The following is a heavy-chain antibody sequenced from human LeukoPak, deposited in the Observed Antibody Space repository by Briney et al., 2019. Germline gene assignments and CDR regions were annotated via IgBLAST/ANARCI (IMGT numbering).Heavy chain of an antibody. Sequence: PGGSLRLSCAASGFTFSGYAMGWVRQAPGKGLEWVSAISGSAGSRNYADSVKGRFTISRENTKNSLYLQMNRLRAEDTAVYYCAKLRDFYDSTGYSRFPYWGQGTLVTVSS. V-gene: IGHV3-23*01. D-gene: IGHD3-22*01. CDR2: ISGSAGSR. CDR3: AKLRDFYDSTGYSRFPY. CDR1: GFTFSGYA. J-gene: IGHJ4*02.